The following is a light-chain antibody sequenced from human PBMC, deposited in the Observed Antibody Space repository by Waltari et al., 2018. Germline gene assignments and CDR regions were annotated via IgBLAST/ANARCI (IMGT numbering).Light chain of an antibody. CDR1: PSISRW. J-gene: IGKJ4*01. V-gene: IGKV1-5*03. CDR2: KAS. Sequence: DIQMTQSPSTLSASVGDRITITCRASPSISRWLAWYQKKPGKAPNVLIYKASSLESGVPSRFSGSGSGTEFTLTISSLQPDDFATYYCQQYNTYPLTFGGGTKVEIK. CDR3: QQYNTYPLT.